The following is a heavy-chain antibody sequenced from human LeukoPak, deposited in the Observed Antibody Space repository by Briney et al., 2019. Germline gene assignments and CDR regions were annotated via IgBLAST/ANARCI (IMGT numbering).Heavy chain of an antibody. D-gene: IGHD6-13*01. CDR2: IIPIFGTA. CDR3: ARGWGIAAAGDIDY. Sequence: SVKVSCKASGGTFNSYAISWVRQAPRQGLEWVGGIIPIFGTANYAQKFQGRVTITADESTSTAYMELSSLRSEDTAVYYCARGWGIAAAGDIDYWGQGTLVTVSS. J-gene: IGHJ4*02. CDR1: GGTFNSYA. V-gene: IGHV1-69*13.